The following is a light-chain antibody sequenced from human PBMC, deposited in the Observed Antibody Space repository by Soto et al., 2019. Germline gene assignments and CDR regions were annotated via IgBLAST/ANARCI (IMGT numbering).Light chain of an antibody. Sequence: QSALTQPASVSGSPGQSITISCTGTSSDVGGYNYVSWYQQHPGKAPKLMIYDVSNRPSGVSNRFSGSKSGNTASLTISGLQAEDEADYYCSSYTSSSNPFVFGPATKVTVL. CDR2: DVS. J-gene: IGLJ1*01. CDR3: SSYTSSSNPFV. V-gene: IGLV2-14*01. CDR1: SSDVGGYNY.